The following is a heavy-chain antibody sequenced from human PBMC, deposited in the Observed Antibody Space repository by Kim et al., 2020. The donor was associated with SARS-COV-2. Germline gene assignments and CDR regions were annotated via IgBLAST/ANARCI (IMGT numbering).Heavy chain of an antibody. Sequence: ASVKVSCKASGYTFTGYYMHWVRQAPGQGLEWMGWINPNSGGTNYAQKFQGRVTMTRDTSISTAYMELSRLRSDDTAGYYCARGGGYYGSGSHFDFWGQGTLVTVSS. D-gene: IGHD3-10*01. CDR3: ARGGGYYGSGSHFDF. J-gene: IGHJ4*02. CDR1: GYTFTGYY. V-gene: IGHV1-2*02. CDR2: INPNSGGT.